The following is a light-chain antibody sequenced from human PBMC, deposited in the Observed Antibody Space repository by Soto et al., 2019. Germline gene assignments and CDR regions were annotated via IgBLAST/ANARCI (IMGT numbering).Light chain of an antibody. CDR3: SSYTGSSTPYVV. CDR2: EVS. CDR1: SSDVGGYNY. Sequence: QSALTQPASVSGSPGQSITISCTGTSSDVGGYNYVSWYQQHPGKAPKLMIYEVSNRPSGVSNRFSGSKSGNTASLTISGRQAEDEADYYCSSYTGSSTPYVVFGGGTKLTVL. V-gene: IGLV2-14*01. J-gene: IGLJ2*01.